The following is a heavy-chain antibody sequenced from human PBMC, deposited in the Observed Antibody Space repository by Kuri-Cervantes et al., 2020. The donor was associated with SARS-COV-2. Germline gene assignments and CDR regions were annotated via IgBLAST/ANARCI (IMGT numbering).Heavy chain of an antibody. CDR2: ISYDGSNK. V-gene: IGHV3-30*18. CDR3: AKVTRSGYFPFAFDI. D-gene: IGHD3-22*01. Sequence: GGSLRLSCAASGFTFSSYGMHWVRQAPGKGLEWVAVISYDGSNKYYADSVKGRFTISRDDSKNTLYLQMSSLRAEDTAVYYCAKVTRSGYFPFAFDIWGQGTMVTVSS. CDR1: GFTFSSYG. J-gene: IGHJ3*02.